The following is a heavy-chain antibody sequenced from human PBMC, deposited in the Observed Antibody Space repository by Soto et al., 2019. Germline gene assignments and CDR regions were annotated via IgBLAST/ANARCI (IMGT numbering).Heavy chain of an antibody. CDR2: IYSGGST. D-gene: IGHD2-21*02. CDR3: ARDYYGGNSRYFDL. Sequence: EVQLVESGGGLVQPGGSLRLSCAASGFTVSSHYMSWVRQAPGKGLEWVSVIYSGGSTYYTDSVKGGFTISRDNSKNTLFLQMNSLRAEDTAVYYCARDYYGGNSRYFDLRGRGPLVTVSS. V-gene: IGHV3-66*01. CDR1: GFTVSSHY. J-gene: IGHJ2*01.